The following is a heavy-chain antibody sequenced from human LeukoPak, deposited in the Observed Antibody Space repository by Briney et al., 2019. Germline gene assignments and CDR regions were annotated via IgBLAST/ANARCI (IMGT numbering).Heavy chain of an antibody. CDR2: INHSGST. CDR3: ARVKLDDYGDFDY. J-gene: IGHJ4*02. Sequence: SETLSLTCAVYGGSFSGYYWSWIRQPPGKGLEWIGEINHSGSTNYNPSLKSRVTISVDTSKNQFSLKLSSVTAEDTAVYYCARVKLDDYGDFDYWGQGTLVTVSS. D-gene: IGHD4-17*01. V-gene: IGHV4-34*01. CDR1: GGSFSGYY.